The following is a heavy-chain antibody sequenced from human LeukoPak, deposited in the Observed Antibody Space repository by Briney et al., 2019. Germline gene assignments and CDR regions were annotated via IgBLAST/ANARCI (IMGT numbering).Heavy chain of an antibody. CDR3: GGGGWELLPYYFDY. J-gene: IGHJ4*02. CDR2: INWNGGST. Sequence: PGGSLRLSCAASGFTFDDYGMSWVRQAPGKGLEWVSGINWNGGSTGYADSVKGRFTISRDNAKNSLYLQMNSLRAEDTALYCWGGGGWELLPYYFDYWGQGTLVTVSS. D-gene: IGHD1-26*01. V-gene: IGHV3-20*04. CDR1: GFTFDDYG.